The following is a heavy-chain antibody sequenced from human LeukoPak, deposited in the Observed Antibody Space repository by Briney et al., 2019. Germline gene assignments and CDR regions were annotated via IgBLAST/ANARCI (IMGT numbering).Heavy chain of an antibody. CDR2: IKSDGSFT. V-gene: IGHV3-74*01. CDR3: AKGQLGIQSSKWFDP. D-gene: IGHD7-27*01. CDR1: GFTFSNYW. J-gene: IGHJ5*02. Sequence: GGSLRLSCAASGFTFSNYWMHWVRQTPGKGLEWVSRIKSDGSFTSYADSVKGRFTTSRDNSKNTLYLQMDSLRPEDTAVYYCAKGQLGIQSSKWFDPWGQGTLVTVSS.